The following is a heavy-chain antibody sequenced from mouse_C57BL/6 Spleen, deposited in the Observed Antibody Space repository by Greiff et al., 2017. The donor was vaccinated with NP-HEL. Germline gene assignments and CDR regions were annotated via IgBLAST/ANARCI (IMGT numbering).Heavy chain of an antibody. J-gene: IGHJ2*01. D-gene: IGHD1-1*01. CDR3: ARDRGGYGKGTGY. V-gene: IGHV5-4*01. Sequence: EVKLQESGGGLVKPGGSLKLSCAASGFTFSSYAMSWVRQTPEKRLEWVATISDGGSYTYYPDNVKGRFTISRDNAKNNLYLQMSHLKSEDTAMYYCARDRGGYGKGTGYWGQGTTLTVSS. CDR2: ISDGGSYT. CDR1: GFTFSSYA.